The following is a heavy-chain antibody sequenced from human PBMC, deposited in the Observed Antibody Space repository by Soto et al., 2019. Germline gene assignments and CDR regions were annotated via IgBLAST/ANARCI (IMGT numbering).Heavy chain of an antibody. CDR2: IRSKAYGGTT. CDR1: GFTFGDYA. CDR3: TREGPDIVATN. J-gene: IGHJ4*02. V-gene: IGHV3-49*03. Sequence: GGSLRLSCTASGFTFGDYAMSWFRQAPGKGLEWVGFIRSKAYGGTTEYAASVKGRFTISRDDSKSIAYLQMNSLKTEDTAVYYCTREGPDIVATNWGQGTLVTVSS. D-gene: IGHD5-12*01.